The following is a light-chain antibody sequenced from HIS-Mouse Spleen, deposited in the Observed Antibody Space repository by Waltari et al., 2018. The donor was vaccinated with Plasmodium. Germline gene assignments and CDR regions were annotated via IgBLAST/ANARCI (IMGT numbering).Light chain of an antibody. CDR2: AAS. J-gene: IGKJ2*01. Sequence: DIQLTQSPSFLSASVGDRVPITCRASQGISSYLDWYQQKPGKAPKLLIYAASTLQSGVPSRFSGSGSGTEFTLTISSLQPEDFATYYCQQLNSYPYTFGQGTKLEIK. V-gene: IGKV1-9*01. CDR1: QGISSY. CDR3: QQLNSYPYT.